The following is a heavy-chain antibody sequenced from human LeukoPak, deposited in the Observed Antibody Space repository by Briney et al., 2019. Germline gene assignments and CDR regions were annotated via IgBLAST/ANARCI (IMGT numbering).Heavy chain of an antibody. D-gene: IGHD4-23*01. V-gene: IGHV1-8*01. CDR2: MNPNSGNT. Sequence: ASVNVSCKASGYTFTTYDINWVGQATGQGLEWMGWMNPNSGNTGYAQKFQGRVTMTRNTSISTAYMELSSLRSEDAAVYYCARGPNKSDGGNSGSAWFDPWGQGTLVTVSS. J-gene: IGHJ5*02. CDR3: ARGPNKSDGGNSGSAWFDP. CDR1: GYTFTTYD.